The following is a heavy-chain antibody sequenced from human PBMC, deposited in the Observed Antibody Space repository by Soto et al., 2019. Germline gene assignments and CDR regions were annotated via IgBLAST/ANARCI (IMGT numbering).Heavy chain of an antibody. D-gene: IGHD2-8*01. CDR1: GYTFTSYG. CDR2: ISAYNGNT. Sequence: QVQLVQSGAEVKKPGASVKVSCKASGYTFTSYGISWVRQAPGQGLEWMGWISAYNGNTNYAQKLQGRVTMTTDTXTXTXXMELRSLRSDDTAVYYCARDIMVYAPHYYYYGMDVWGQGTTVTVSS. V-gene: IGHV1-18*01. J-gene: IGHJ6*02. CDR3: ARDIMVYAPHYYYYGMDV.